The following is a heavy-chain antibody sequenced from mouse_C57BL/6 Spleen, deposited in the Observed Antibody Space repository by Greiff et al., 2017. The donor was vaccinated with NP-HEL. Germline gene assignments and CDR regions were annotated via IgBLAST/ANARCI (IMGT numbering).Heavy chain of an antibody. J-gene: IGHJ3*01. CDR2: FYPGSGSI. D-gene: IGHD1-1*01. V-gene: IGHV1-62-2*01. CDR3: ARQNYYGSSYLSWFAY. CDR1: GYTFTEYT. Sequence: VQLQQSGAELVKPGASVKLSCKASGYTFTEYTIHWVKQRSGQGLEWIGWFYPGSGSIKYNEKFKDKATLTADKSSSTVYMELSRLPSEDSAVYFCARQNYYGSSYLSWFAYWGQGTLVTVSA.